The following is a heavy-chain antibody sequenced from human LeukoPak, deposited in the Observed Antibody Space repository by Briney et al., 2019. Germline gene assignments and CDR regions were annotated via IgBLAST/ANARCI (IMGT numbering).Heavy chain of an antibody. Sequence: GESLKISCKGSGYSFTSYWIGWVRQMPGKGLEWMGIIYPGDSDTRYSPSFQGQVTISADKSISTAYLQWSSLKASDTAMYYCARTYYYDSSGYYSDCYYYYMDVWGKGTTVTVSS. D-gene: IGHD3-22*01. CDR1: GYSFTSYW. V-gene: IGHV5-51*01. J-gene: IGHJ6*03. CDR2: IYPGDSDT. CDR3: ARTYYYDSSGYYSDCYYYYMDV.